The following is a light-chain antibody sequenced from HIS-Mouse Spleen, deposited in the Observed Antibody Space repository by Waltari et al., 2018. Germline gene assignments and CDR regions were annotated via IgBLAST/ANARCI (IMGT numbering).Light chain of an antibody. CDR2: RNN. CDR1: SSNIGSNY. J-gene: IGLJ3*02. Sequence: QSVLTQPPSASGTPGQRVTISCSGSSSNIGSNYVSWYQQLPGTAPKLLIYRNNQRPSGVPDGFAGSKSGTSASLAISGLRSEDEADYYCAAWDDSLSGPVFGGGTKLTVL. CDR3: AAWDDSLSGPV. V-gene: IGLV1-47*01.